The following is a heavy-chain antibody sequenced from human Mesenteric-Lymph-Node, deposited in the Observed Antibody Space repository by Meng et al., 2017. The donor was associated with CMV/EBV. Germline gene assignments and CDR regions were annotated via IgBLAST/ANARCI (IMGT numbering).Heavy chain of an antibody. CDR1: GFTFSSYA. CDR3: ARFSGGFDY. Sequence: GGSLRLSCAASGFTFSSYAMNWVRQAPGKGLEWVSSITSSGSHTYYTDSVKGRFTVSRDNAKNSLFLQMNSLRADDTAVYYCARFSGGFDYWSQGTLVTVSS. CDR2: ITSSGSHT. V-gene: IGHV3-21*01. D-gene: IGHD3-16*01. J-gene: IGHJ4*02.